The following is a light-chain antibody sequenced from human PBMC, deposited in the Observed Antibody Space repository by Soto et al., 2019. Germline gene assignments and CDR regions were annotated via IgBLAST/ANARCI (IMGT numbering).Light chain of an antibody. Sequence: PGDRATLSCRASQSIDSNYLSWYQQKPGQAPRLIISGASTRATGTPARFSGSGSGTDFTLTISSLQPEDFAVYYCQQDYNLPFTFGQGTRLEIK. CDR3: QQDYNLPFT. V-gene: IGKV3D-7*01. CDR1: QSIDSNY. J-gene: IGKJ5*01. CDR2: GAS.